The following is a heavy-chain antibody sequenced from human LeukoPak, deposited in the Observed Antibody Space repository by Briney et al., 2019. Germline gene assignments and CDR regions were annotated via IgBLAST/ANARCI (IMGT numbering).Heavy chain of an antibody. J-gene: IGHJ6*03. Sequence: PSETPSLTCAVYGGSFSAYYWSWIRQPPGKGLEWIGEINHSGSTNYNPSLKSRVTISVDTSEKQFSLKLSSVTAADTAVYYCARHEDYYYYLDVWGKGTTVTISS. CDR2: INHSGST. V-gene: IGHV4-34*01. CDR3: ARHEDYYYYLDV. CDR1: GGSFSAYY.